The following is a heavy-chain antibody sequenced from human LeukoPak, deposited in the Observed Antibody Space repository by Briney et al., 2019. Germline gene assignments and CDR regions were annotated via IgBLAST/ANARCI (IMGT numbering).Heavy chain of an antibody. V-gene: IGHV5-51*01. J-gene: IGHJ3*02. CDR3: ARLGYCGGDCSHDAFDI. CDR1: GSIFTSYW. D-gene: IGHD2-21*01. CDR2: IYPGDSDT. Sequence: GASLKISCKGSGSIFTSYWIGWVRQLPGKGLEWMGIIYPGDSDTRYSPSFQGQVTISADKSISTAYLQWSSLKASDTAMYYCARLGYCGGDCSHDAFDIWGQGTMVTVSS.